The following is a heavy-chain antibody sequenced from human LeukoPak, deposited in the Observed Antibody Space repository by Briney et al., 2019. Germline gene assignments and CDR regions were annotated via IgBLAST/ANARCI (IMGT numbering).Heavy chain of an antibody. CDR3: TTDPYYYDSSGHYLFNY. D-gene: IGHD3-22*01. Sequence: GGSLRLSCAASGFTFSNAWMSWVRQAPGKGLEWVGRIKSKTDGGTTDYAAPVKGRFTISRDDSKNTLYLQMNSLKTEDTAVYYCTTDPYYYDSSGHYLFNYWGQGTLVTVSS. CDR2: IKSKTDGGTT. CDR1: GFTFSNAW. V-gene: IGHV3-15*01. J-gene: IGHJ4*02.